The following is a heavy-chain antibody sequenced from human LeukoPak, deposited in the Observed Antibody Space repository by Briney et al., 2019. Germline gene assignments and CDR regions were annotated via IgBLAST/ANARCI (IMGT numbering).Heavy chain of an antibody. CDR2: IFYSGST. CDR3: ARARGYCSSSSCYFEFDP. Sequence: SETLSLTCAVYGGSFSGYYWSWIRQPPGKGLEWIGYIFYSGSTNYNPSLKSRVTISVDTSKNQFSLKLSSVTAADTALYYCARARGYCSSSSCYFEFDPWGQGTLVTVSS. D-gene: IGHD2-2*01. V-gene: IGHV4-59*01. J-gene: IGHJ5*02. CDR1: GGSFSGYY.